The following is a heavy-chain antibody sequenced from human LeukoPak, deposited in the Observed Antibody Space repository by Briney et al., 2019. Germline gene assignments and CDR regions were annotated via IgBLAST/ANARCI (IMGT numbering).Heavy chain of an antibody. V-gene: IGHV4-59*01. Sequence: PSETLSLTCAVSGDSISSYYWSWIRQPPGKGLEWIGYIYYNGRTNYNPSLKSRVTISVDTSKNQFSLKLSSVTAADTAVYYCARDSSSFEYNWFDPWGQGTLVTVCS. D-gene: IGHD6-13*01. J-gene: IGHJ5*02. CDR3: ARDSSSFEYNWFDP. CDR1: GDSISSYY. CDR2: IYYNGRT.